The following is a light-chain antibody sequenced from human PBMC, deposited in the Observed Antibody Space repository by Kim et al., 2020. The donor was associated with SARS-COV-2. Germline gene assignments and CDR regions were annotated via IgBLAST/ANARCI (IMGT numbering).Light chain of an antibody. V-gene: IGKV3-20*01. Sequence: SPGERATLSCRASQSVGRRYLAWYQQKPGQAPRLLIYGASTRATGVPNRFSGSGSGTDFTLTVSSLEPEDFAVYYCQQYGSSPLTFGGGTKVDIK. J-gene: IGKJ4*01. CDR1: QSVGRRY. CDR3: QQYGSSPLT. CDR2: GAS.